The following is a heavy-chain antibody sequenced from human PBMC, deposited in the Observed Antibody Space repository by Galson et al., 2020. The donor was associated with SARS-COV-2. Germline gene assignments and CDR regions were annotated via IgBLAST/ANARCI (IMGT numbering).Heavy chain of an antibody. Sequence: GGSLRLSCVGSGFTFSSYTMNWVRQVPGKGLEWVSSITTSSTYINYADSVKGRFTISRDNAKNSLFLQMNSLRVGDTALYFCARTGTPHYYYSYYMDVWGRGTTVTVS. D-gene: IGHD6-13*01. CDR2: ITTSSTYI. J-gene: IGHJ6*03. CDR1: GFTFSSYT. CDR3: ARTGTPHYYYSYYMDV. V-gene: IGHV3-21*01.